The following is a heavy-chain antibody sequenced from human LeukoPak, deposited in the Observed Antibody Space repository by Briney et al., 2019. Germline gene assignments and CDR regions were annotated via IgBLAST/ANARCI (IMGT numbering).Heavy chain of an antibody. V-gene: IGHV3-23*01. CDR3: AKLLCSSTSCGDY. Sequence: GGSLRLSCAASGFTSSSYAMSWVRQAPGKGLEWVSAISGNGGSTYYADSVKGRFTISRDNSKNTLYLQMNSLRAEDTAVYYCAKLLCSSTSCGDYWGQGTLVTVSS. D-gene: IGHD2-2*01. CDR1: GFTSSSYA. CDR2: ISGNGGST. J-gene: IGHJ4*02.